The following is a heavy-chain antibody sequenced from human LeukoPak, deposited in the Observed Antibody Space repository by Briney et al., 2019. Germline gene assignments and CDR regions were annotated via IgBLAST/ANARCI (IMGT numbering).Heavy chain of an antibody. J-gene: IGHJ4*02. D-gene: IGHD3-22*01. CDR3: VISYYDATGYYDY. CDR2: VSTNNSNT. Sequence: ASVKVSCKASGGTFSSYAISWVRQAPGQGLEWMGWVSTNNSNTNYAQKIQGRVAMTTDTSTSTGYMELRSLRSEDTAVYYCVISYYDATGYYDYWGQGTLVSVSS. CDR1: GGTFSSYA. V-gene: IGHV1-18*01.